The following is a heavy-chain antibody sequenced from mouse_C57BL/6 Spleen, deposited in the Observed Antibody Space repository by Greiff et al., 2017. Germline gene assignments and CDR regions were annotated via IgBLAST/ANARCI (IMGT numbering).Heavy chain of an antibody. CDR2: INYDGSST. D-gene: IGHD6-1*01. CDR1: GFTFSDYY. Sequence: EVQVVESEGGLVQPGSSMKLSCTSSGFTFSDYYMAWVRQVPEKGLEWVANINYDGSSTYYLDSLKSRFIISRDNAKNILYLQMSSLKSEDTATYYCAREVPWYFDVWGTGTTVTVSS. CDR3: AREVPWYFDV. J-gene: IGHJ1*03. V-gene: IGHV5-16*01.